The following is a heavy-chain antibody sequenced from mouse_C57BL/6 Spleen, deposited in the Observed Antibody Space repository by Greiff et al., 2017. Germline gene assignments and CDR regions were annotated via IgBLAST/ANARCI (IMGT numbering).Heavy chain of an antibody. Sequence: VQLQQSGAELARPGASVKLSCKASGYTFTSYGISWVKQRTGQGLEWIGEIYPRSGNTYYNEKFKGKATLTADEYSSTAYMELRSLTSEDSAVYFCARHDYGSGYAMDYWGQGTSVTVSS. CDR3: ARHDYGSGYAMDY. CDR1: GYTFTSYG. J-gene: IGHJ4*01. CDR2: IYPRSGNT. D-gene: IGHD1-1*01. V-gene: IGHV1-81*01.